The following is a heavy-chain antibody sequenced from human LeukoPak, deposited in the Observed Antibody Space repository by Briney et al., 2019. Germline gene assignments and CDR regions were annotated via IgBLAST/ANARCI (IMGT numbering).Heavy chain of an antibody. V-gene: IGHV4-59*01. CDR3: AAQSNYNYYYYMDV. CDR1: GGSINTYY. J-gene: IGHJ6*03. D-gene: IGHD4-11*01. CDR2: IYYTGST. Sequence: SETLSLTCTVSGGSINTYYWSWIRQPPGKGLEWIGYIYYTGSTNYNPSLQSRVTVSVDTSKNQFSLKLSSVTAADTAVYYCAAQSNYNYYYYMDVWGKGTTVTVSS.